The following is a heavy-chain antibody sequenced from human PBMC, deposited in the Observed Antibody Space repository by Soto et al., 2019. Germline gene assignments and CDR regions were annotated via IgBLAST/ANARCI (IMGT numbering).Heavy chain of an antibody. J-gene: IGHJ6*02. V-gene: IGHV1-3*01. Sequence: QVQLVQSGAEVKKPGASVKVSCKASGYTFTSYAMNWVRQAPGQRLEWMGWINAGNGNTKYSQKFQGRVTITRDTSASTADMELSSLRSEDTAVYYCSSSHIAAAPYGMDVWGQGTTVTVSS. CDR1: GYTFTSYA. D-gene: IGHD6-13*01. CDR2: INAGNGNT. CDR3: SSSHIAAAPYGMDV.